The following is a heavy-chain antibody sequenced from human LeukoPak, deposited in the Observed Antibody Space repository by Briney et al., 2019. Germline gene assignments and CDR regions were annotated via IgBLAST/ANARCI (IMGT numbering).Heavy chain of an antibody. V-gene: IGHV4-4*07. Sequence: PSETLSLTCTVSGGSISSYYWSWIRQPAGKGLEWIGRIYTSGSTNYNPSLKSRVTMSVDTSKNQFSLKLSSVTAADTAVYYCARGRTSSWYDDWFDPWGQGTLVTVSS. CDR1: GGSISSYY. CDR3: ARGRTSSWYDDWFDP. D-gene: IGHD6-13*01. CDR2: IYTSGST. J-gene: IGHJ5*02.